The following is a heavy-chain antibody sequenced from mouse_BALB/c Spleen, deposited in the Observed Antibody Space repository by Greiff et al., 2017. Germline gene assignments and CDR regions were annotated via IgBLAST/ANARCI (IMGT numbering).Heavy chain of an antibody. CDR2: IYPGSGST. CDR3: TREVDYYGSSSWFAY. V-gene: IGHV1S22*01. D-gene: IGHD1-1*01. CDR1: GYTFTSYW. Sequence: LQQPGSELVRPGASVTLSCKASGYTFTSYWMHWVKQRPGQGLEWIGNIYPGSGSTNYDEKFKSKATLTVDTSSSTAYMQLSSLTSEDSAVYYCTREVDYYGSSSWFAYGGKGTLVTVSA. J-gene: IGHJ3*01.